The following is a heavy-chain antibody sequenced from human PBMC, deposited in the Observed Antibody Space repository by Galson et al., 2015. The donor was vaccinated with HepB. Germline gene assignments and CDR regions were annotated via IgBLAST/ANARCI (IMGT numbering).Heavy chain of an antibody. CDR3: ARGFLRVVPAAMFGY. D-gene: IGHD2-2*01. J-gene: IGHJ4*02. Sequence: SVKVSCKASGYTFTDYYMHWVRQAPGQGLEWMGRINPNSGGTNYAQKFQGRVTMTRDTSISTAYMELSRLRSDDTAVYYCARGFLRVVPAAMFGYWGQGTLVTVSS. CDR2: INPNSGGT. CDR1: GYTFTDYY. V-gene: IGHV1-2*06.